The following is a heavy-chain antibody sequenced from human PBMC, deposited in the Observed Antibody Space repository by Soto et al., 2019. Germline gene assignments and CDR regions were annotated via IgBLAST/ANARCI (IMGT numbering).Heavy chain of an antibody. J-gene: IGHJ4*02. CDR2: ISSSSSYI. CDR3: ARDFRLVRGPGDY. D-gene: IGHD6-19*01. CDR1: GFTFSSYS. V-gene: IGHV3-21*01. Sequence: KPGGSLRLSCAASGFTFSSYSMNWVRQAPGKGLEWVSSISSSSSYIYYADSVKGRFTISRDNAKNSLYLQMNSLRAEDTAVYYCARDFRLVRGPGDYWGQGTLVTVSS.